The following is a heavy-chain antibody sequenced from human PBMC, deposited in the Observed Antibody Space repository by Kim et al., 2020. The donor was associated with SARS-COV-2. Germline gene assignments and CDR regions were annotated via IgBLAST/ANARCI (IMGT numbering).Heavy chain of an antibody. CDR1: GFIFSDYW. V-gene: IGHV3-7*03. CDR3: APPPLRVAY. Sequence: GGSLRLSCEASGFIFSDYWMSWVRQAPGKGLEWVANIKPDGSQTSYGDSVKGRFTISRDNAKNLLYLQLNSLRGEDTAVYYCAPPPLRVAYWGQGPLVA. D-gene: IGHD5-12*01. CDR2: IKPDGSQT. J-gene: IGHJ4*02.